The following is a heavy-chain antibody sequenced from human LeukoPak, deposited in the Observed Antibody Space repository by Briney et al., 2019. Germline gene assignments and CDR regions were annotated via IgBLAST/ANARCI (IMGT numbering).Heavy chain of an antibody. CDR2: INHRGRT. CDR3: AVDISGGGY. Sequence: PSETMSPASAVYAGSFSGYYCNWIRQSPGKGLERIREINHRGRTNYNPSLKRRVTISLDTSKNQFSLKLSSVTAADTAVYYCAVDISGGGYWGQGTLVTVSS. V-gene: IGHV4-34*01. CDR1: AGSFSGYY. D-gene: IGHD6-19*01. J-gene: IGHJ4*02.